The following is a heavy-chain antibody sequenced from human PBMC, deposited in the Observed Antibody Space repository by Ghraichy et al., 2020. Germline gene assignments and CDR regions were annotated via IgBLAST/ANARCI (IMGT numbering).Heavy chain of an antibody. V-gene: IGHV3-33*01. J-gene: IGHJ3*02. CDR3: ARAGWRYYGDGFDM. CDR2: LWYDGSNK. CDR1: GFTFSGYG. Sequence: GGSLRLSCAASGFTFSGYGMHWVRQAPGKGLEWVAALWYDGSNKYYADSVKGRFTISRDNSQNMVYLQMTSLRAEDTAVYYCARAGWRYYGDGFDMWGQGTMVSVSS. D-gene: IGHD3-10*01.